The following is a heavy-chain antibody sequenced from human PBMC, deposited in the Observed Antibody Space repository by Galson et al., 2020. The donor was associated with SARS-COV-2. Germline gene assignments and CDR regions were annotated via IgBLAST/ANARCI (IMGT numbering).Heavy chain of an antibody. D-gene: IGHD3-22*01. CDR1: GFTFSSYA. CDR2: ISGSGGST. V-gene: IGHV3-23*01. CDR3: AKLDDSSGYYYNVQGY. Sequence: GGSLRLSCAASGFTFSSYAMSWVRQAPGKGLEWVSAISGSGGSTYYADSVKGRFTISRDNSKNTLYLQMNSLRAEDTAVYYCAKLDDSSGYYYNVQGYWGQGTLVTVSS. J-gene: IGHJ4*02.